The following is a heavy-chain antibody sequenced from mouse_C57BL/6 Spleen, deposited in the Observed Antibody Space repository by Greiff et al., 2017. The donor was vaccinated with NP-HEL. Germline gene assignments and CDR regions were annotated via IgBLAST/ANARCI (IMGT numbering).Heavy chain of an antibody. V-gene: IGHV1-69*01. CDR3: ARGLLETWFAY. CDR1: GYTFTSYW. CDR2: IDPSDSYT. J-gene: IGHJ3*01. Sequence: QVQLQQPGAELVMPGASVKLSCKASGYTFTSYWMHWVNQRPGQGLEWIGEIDPSDSYTTYNQNFKGNSTLTVDKCSSTAYMQLSSLTSEDSAVYYLARGLLETWFAYWGQGTLVTVSA. D-gene: IGHD2-3*01.